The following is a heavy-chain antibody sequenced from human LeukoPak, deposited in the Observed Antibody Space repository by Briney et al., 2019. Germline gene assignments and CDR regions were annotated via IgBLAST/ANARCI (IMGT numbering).Heavy chain of an antibody. J-gene: IGHJ4*02. CDR3: ATGDLSSWYKTFDY. CDR2: FDPEDGET. CDR1: GYTLTELS. Sequence: ASVKVSCKVSGYTLTELSMHWVRQAPGKGLEWMGGFDPEDGETIYAQKFQGRVTMTEDTSTDTAYMELSSLRSEDTAVYYCATGDLSSWYKTFDYWGQGTLVTVSS. D-gene: IGHD6-13*01. V-gene: IGHV1-24*01.